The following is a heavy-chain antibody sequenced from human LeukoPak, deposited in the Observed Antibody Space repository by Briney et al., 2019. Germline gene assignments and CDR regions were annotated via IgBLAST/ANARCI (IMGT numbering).Heavy chain of an antibody. J-gene: IGHJ4*02. V-gene: IGHV3-7*01. CDR1: GFTFSSYW. CDR3: AKEEYYYDSSGYYLDY. Sequence: GGSLRLSCAASGFTFSSYWMTWVRQAPGKGLEWVANIKEDGSKEYYVDSVKGRFTISRDNAKTSLYLQMNSLRAEDTAVYYCAKEEYYYDSSGYYLDYWGQGTLVTVSS. CDR2: IKEDGSKE. D-gene: IGHD3-22*01.